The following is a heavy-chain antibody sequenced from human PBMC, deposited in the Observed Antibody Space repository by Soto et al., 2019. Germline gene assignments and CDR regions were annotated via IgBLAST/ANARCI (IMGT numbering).Heavy chain of an antibody. CDR3: AKGVELDV. CDR1: GFSFSSFA. D-gene: IGHD1-26*01. Sequence: EVLLLESGGGLVQPGGSLRLSCEASGFSFSSFAMNWVRQAPGKGLEWVSAIGDSGASTYYADSVKGRFTISRDNSRNTLYLQLYSLRAEDTAVYYCAKGVELDVWGNGTTVTVSS. CDR2: IGDSGAST. J-gene: IGHJ6*04. V-gene: IGHV3-23*01.